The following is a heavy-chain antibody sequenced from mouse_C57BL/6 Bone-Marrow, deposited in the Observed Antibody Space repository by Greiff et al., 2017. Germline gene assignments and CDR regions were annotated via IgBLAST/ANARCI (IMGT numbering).Heavy chain of an antibody. J-gene: IGHJ2*01. Sequence: QVQLQQSGAELARPWASVKLSCKASGYTFTSYGISWVKQRTGQGLEWIGEIYPRSGNTYYNEKFKGKATLTADKSSSTAYMELRSLTSEDSAVYFCAIGGITTGFDYWGQGTTLTVSS. CDR3: AIGGITTGFDY. CDR2: IYPRSGNT. D-gene: IGHD1-1*01. CDR1: GYTFTSYG. V-gene: IGHV1-81*01.